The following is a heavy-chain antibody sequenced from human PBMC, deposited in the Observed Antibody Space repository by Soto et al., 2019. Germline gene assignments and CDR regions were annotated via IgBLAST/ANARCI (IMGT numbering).Heavy chain of an antibody. V-gene: IGHV3-23*01. CDR2: ISGSGGST. CDR3: AKDLGYCSGGSCPAYYYYGMDV. J-gene: IGHJ6*02. D-gene: IGHD2-15*01. CDR1: GFTFSSYA. Sequence: PGGSLRLSCAASGFTFSSYAMSWVRQAPGKGLEWVSAISGSGGSTYYADSVKGRFTISRDNSKNTLYLQMNSLRAEDTAVYYCAKDLGYCSGGSCPAYYYYGMDVWGQGTTVTVSS.